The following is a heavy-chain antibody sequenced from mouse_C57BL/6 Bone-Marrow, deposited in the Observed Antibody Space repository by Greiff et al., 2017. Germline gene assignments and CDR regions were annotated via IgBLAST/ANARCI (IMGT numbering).Heavy chain of an antibody. CDR3: ARRGSSPAWFAY. Sequence: DVQLVESGGDLVKPGGSLKLSCAASGFTFSSYGMSWVRQTPDKRLEWVATISSGGSYTYYPDSVKGRFTISRDNAKNTLYLQMSSLKSEDTAMYYCARRGSSPAWFAYWGQGTLVTVSA. J-gene: IGHJ3*01. V-gene: IGHV5-6*01. D-gene: IGHD1-1*01. CDR1: GFTFSSYG. CDR2: ISSGGSYT.